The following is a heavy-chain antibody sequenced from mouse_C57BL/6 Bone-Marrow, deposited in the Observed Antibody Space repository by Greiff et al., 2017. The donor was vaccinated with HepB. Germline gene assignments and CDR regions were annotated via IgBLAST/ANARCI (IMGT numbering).Heavy chain of an antibody. CDR3: TRSPQAAWFAY. V-gene: IGHV1-15*01. Sequence: VQLVESGAELVRPGASVTLSCKASGYTFTDYEMHWVKQTPVHGLEWIGAIDPETGGTAYNQKFKGKAILTADKSSSTAYMELRSLTSEDSAVYYCTRSPQAAWFAYWGQGTLVTVSA. D-gene: IGHD3-2*02. CDR2: IDPETGGT. J-gene: IGHJ3*01. CDR1: GYTFTDYE.